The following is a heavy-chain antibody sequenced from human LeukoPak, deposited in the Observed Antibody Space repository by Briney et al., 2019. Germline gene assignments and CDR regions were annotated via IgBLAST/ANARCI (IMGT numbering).Heavy chain of an antibody. CDR1: GFTFSSYA. CDR3: AKAKVYDFWSGYALDY. V-gene: IGHV3-23*01. Sequence: PGGSLRLSCAASGFTFSSYAMSWVRQAPGKGLEWVSAISGSGGSTYYADSVKGRFTISRDNPKNTLYLQMNSLRAEDTAVYYCAKAKVYDFWSGYALDYWGQGTLVTVSS. J-gene: IGHJ4*02. D-gene: IGHD3-3*01. CDR2: ISGSGGST.